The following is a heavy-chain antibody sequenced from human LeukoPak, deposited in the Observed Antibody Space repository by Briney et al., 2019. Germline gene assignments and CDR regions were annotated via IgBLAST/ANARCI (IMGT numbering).Heavy chain of an antibody. CDR2: IYYSGST. CDR3: ARGLDYDILTGYYRDWYFDL. J-gene: IGHJ2*01. V-gene: IGHV4-31*03. CDR1: GGSISSGGYY. D-gene: IGHD3-9*01. Sequence: PSQTLSLTCTVSGGSISSGGYYWSWIRQHPGKGLEWIGYIYYSGSTYYNPSLKRRVTISVDTSKNQFSLKLSSVTAADTAVYYCARGLDYDILTGYYRDWYFDLWGRGTLVTVSS.